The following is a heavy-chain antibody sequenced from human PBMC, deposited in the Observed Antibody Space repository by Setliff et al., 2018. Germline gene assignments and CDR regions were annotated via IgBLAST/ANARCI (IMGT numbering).Heavy chain of an antibody. J-gene: IGHJ3*02. CDR3: ARDNYYDSTQDAFDI. D-gene: IGHD3-22*01. Sequence: LRLSCAASGFTFSSYWMNWVRQAPGKGLEWVANIKQDGSVKNYVDSVKGRFSISRDNTKNSLYLQMNSLRAEDTAVYYCARDNYYDSTQDAFDIWGQGTMVTVSS. CDR1: GFTFSSYW. CDR2: IKQDGSVK. V-gene: IGHV3-7*01.